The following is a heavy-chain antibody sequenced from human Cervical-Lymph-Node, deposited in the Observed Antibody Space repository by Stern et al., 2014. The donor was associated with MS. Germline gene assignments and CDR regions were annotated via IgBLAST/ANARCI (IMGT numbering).Heavy chain of an antibody. CDR3: ARDLLRSGSYYYYYGLDV. CDR1: GFTLSDYY. J-gene: IGHJ6*02. Sequence: VQLVESGGDLVKPGGSLRLSCAASGFTLSDYYMIWIRQAPGQGLQWVSSISSRGRSIYYADSLKGRFTISRDNANNSLFLQMNSLRAEDTAVYYCARDLLRSGSYYYYYGLDVWGQGTTVTVSS. V-gene: IGHV3-11*01. D-gene: IGHD6-19*01. CDR2: ISSRGRSI.